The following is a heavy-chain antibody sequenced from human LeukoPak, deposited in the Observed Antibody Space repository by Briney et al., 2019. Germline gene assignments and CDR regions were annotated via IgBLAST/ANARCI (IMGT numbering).Heavy chain of an antibody. D-gene: IGHD1-7*01. CDR2: IYYSGST. CDR3: ARDNWNYGSSMDV. J-gene: IGHJ6*02. CDR1: GGSISSYY. V-gene: IGHV4-59*01. Sequence: PSETLSLTCTVSGGSISSYYWSWIRQPPGEGLVWIGYIYYSGSTNYNPSLKSRVTISVDTSKNQFSLKLSSVTAADTAVYYCARDNWNYGSSMDVWGQGTTVTVSS.